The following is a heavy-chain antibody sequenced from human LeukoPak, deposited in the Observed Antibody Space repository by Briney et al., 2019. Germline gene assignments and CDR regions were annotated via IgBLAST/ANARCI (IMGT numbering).Heavy chain of an antibody. Sequence: GGSLRLSCAASGLTFNSYWMHWVRQAPGKGVVWVSRINSDGSSTIYADSVKGRFTISRDNAENTVYLQLNSLRAEDTAVYYCARSVSVVTATFGYWGQGTLVTVSS. CDR3: ARSVSVVTATFGY. D-gene: IGHD2-15*01. V-gene: IGHV3-74*01. J-gene: IGHJ4*02. CDR2: INSDGSST. CDR1: GLTFNSYW.